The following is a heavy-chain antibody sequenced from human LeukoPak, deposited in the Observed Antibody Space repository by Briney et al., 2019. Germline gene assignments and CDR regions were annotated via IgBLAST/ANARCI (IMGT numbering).Heavy chain of an antibody. CDR2: MNPNSGNT. J-gene: IGHJ4*02. CDR1: GYTFTEYG. Sequence: ASVKVSCKASGYTFTEYGVSWVRQAPGQGLEWMGWMNPNSGNTGYAQKFQGRVTMTRNTSISTAYMELSSLRSEDTAVYYCARVSAAVAAAYWGQGTLVAVSS. V-gene: IGHV1-8*01. CDR3: ARVSAAVAAAY. D-gene: IGHD6-19*01.